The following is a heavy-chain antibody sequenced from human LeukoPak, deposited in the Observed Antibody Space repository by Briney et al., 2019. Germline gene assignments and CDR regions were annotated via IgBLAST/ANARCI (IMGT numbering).Heavy chain of an antibody. CDR3: ARPQRPYNWNDGDAFDI. V-gene: IGHV5-51*01. CDR2: IYPGDSDT. Sequence: GESLKISCKGSGFSFTSYWIGWVRQMPGKGLEWMGIIYPGDSDTRYSPSFQGQVTISADKSISTAYLQWSSLKASDTAMYYCARPQRPYNWNDGDAFDIWGPGTMVTVSS. D-gene: IGHD1-20*01. CDR1: GFSFTSYW. J-gene: IGHJ3*02.